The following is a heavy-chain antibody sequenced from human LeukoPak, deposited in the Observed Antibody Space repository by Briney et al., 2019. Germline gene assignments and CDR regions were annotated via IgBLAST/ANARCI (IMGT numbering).Heavy chain of an antibody. CDR3: ARDRAGVGDY. J-gene: IGHJ4*02. D-gene: IGHD2-8*01. CDR2: ITSNGDNT. V-gene: IGHV3-64*01. CDR1: GFTLSTYA. Sequence: PGGSLRLSCAASGFTLSTYAMHWVRQAPGKGLEYVSSITSNGDNTYYANSVKGRFTISRDNSKDTLYLQMGSLRPEDMAVYYCARDRAGVGDYWGQGTLVTVSS.